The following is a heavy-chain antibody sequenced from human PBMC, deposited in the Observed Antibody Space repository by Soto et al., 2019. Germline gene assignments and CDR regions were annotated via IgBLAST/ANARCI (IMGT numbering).Heavy chain of an antibody. CDR3: GKGGWYGSSSPSDR. CDR2: LSYDGIAQ. CDR1: GFTLSRQD. D-gene: IGHD6-6*01. J-gene: IGHJ5*02. Sequence: QEQLVEAGGDVVQPGGSLRLCCAASGFTLSRQDMHWVRQAPGKGLEWVAVLSYDGIAQYDADSVKGRFTISRDNSKNTRYLQMNSLRVEDTALYYCGKGGWYGSSSPSDRWGQGTLVTVSS. V-gene: IGHV3-30*18.